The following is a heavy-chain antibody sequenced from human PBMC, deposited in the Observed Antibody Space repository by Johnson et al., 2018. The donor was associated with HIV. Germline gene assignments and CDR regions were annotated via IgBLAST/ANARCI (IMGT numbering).Heavy chain of an antibody. J-gene: IGHJ3*02. CDR2: ISYDGSEK. CDR3: ARSLPYSSSVGFDI. CDR1: GFTFSNFD. D-gene: IGHD6-6*01. V-gene: IGHV3-30*03. Sequence: QVQLVESGGGVVRPGGSLRLSCAASGFTFSNFDMDWVRQAPGRGLEWIVSISYDGSEKYYVDSVKGRFTISRDNAKNSLYLQMNSLRAEDTAVYYCARSLPYSSSVGFDIWGQGTMVTVSS.